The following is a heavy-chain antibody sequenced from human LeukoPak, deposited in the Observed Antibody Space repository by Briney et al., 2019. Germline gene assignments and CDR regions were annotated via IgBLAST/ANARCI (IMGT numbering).Heavy chain of an antibody. CDR3: ARVGLLHNYYYYYMDV. CDR2: IYPGDSDT. D-gene: IGHD3-22*01. V-gene: IGHV5-51*01. Sequence: GESLKISCKGSGYSFTSHWIGWVRQMPGKGLEWMGIIYPGDSDTRYSPSFQGQVTISADKSISTAYLQWSSLKASDTAMYYCARVGLLHNYYYYYMDVWGKGTTVTVSS. CDR1: GYSFTSHW. J-gene: IGHJ6*03.